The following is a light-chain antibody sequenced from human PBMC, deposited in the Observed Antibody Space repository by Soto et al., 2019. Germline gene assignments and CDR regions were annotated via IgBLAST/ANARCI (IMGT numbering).Light chain of an antibody. V-gene: IGLV2-8*01. CDR1: SSDVGGYDY. CDR2: EVS. Sequence: LTQPPSASGSPGQSVTISCTGTSSDVGGYDYVSWYQQHPGKAPKLMIYEVSKRPSGVPDRFSGSKSGNTASLTVSGLQAEDEADYYCSSYAGSNNVFGTGTKVTVL. CDR3: SSYAGSNNV. J-gene: IGLJ1*01.